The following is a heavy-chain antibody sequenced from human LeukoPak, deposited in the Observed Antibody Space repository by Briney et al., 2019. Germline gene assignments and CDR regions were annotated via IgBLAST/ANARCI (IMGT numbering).Heavy chain of an antibody. CDR2: ISGSGGST. Sequence: TGGSLRLSCAASGFTFSSYGMSWVRQAPGKGLEWVSAISGSGGSTYYADSVKGRFTISRDNSKNTLYLQMNSLRAEDTAVYYCASRHYDILTGYYMIDYWGQGTLVTVSS. J-gene: IGHJ4*02. D-gene: IGHD3-9*01. CDR1: GFTFSSYG. V-gene: IGHV3-23*01. CDR3: ASRHYDILTGYYMIDY.